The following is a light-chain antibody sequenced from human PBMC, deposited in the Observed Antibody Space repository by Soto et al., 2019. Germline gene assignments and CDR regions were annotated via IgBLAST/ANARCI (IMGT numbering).Light chain of an antibody. Sequence: EVVLTQSPGTVSLSPGERATLSCRASQSVTSNYLAWYQQKPGQAPRLLIDAASSRATGIPDRFSGSGSGTDFNLSISRLEPEDFAVYYCHQYGSSITWTFGQGTKVEIK. J-gene: IGKJ1*01. V-gene: IGKV3-20*01. CDR2: AAS. CDR3: HQYGSSITWT. CDR1: QSVTSNY.